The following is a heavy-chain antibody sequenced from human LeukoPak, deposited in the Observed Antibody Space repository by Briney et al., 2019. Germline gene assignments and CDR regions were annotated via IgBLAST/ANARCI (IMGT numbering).Heavy chain of an antibody. CDR2: IGTGGRTI. V-gene: IGHV3-48*03. J-gene: IGHJ4*02. CDR1: GFIFSGYE. D-gene: IGHD5-18*01. Sequence: GGSLKLSCAASGFIFSGYEMNWVRQAPGKGLEWVSCIGTGGRTIYYADSVKGRFTISRDNARNSLYLQMNSLRAEDTAVYYCASDGPGYSFDYWGQGTLVTVSS. CDR3: ASDGPGYSFDY.